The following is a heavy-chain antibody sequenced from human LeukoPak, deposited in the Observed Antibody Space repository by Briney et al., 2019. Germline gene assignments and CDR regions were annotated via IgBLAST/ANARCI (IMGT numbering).Heavy chain of an antibody. J-gene: IGHJ4*02. CDR3: ARGMRIVANLGY. Sequence: GASVKVSCKTSGYSFTGYYIHWVRQTPGQGLEWVGWINPNSGGTNYAQKFQGRVTMTRDTSISTAYMELSRLRSDDTAVYYCARGMRIVANLGYWGQGTLVTVSS. V-gene: IGHV1-2*02. CDR1: GYSFTGYY. D-gene: IGHD5-12*01. CDR2: INPNSGGT.